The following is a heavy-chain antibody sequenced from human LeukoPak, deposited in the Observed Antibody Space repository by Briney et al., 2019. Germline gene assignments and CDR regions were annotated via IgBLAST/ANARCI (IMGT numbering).Heavy chain of an antibody. Sequence: SQTLSLTCTVSGGSISSGDYYWSWIRQPPGKGLEWIGYIYYSGSTYYNPSLKSRVTISVDTSKNQFSLKLSSVTAADTAVYYCARGYCSGGSCYGGDWFAPWGQGTLVTVSS. V-gene: IGHV4-30-4*01. CDR1: GGSISSGDYY. CDR2: IYYSGST. J-gene: IGHJ5*02. CDR3: ARGYCSGGSCYGGDWFAP. D-gene: IGHD2-15*01.